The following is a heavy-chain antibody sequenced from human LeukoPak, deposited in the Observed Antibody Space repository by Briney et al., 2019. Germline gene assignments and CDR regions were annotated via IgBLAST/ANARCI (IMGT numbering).Heavy chain of an antibody. CDR2: IKSKTDGGTT. J-gene: IGHJ4*02. V-gene: IGHV3-15*01. Sequence: GGSLRLSCAASGFTFSNAWMSWVRQAPGKGLEWVGRIKSKTDGGTTDYAAPVKGRFTISRDDSKNTLYLQMNSLKTEDTAVYYCTTIIVVVPAADDYWGQGTLVTVSS. CDR1: GFTFSNAW. CDR3: TTIIVVVPAADDY. D-gene: IGHD2-2*01.